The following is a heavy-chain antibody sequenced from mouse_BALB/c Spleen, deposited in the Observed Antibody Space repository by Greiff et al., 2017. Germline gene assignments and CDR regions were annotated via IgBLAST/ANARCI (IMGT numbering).Heavy chain of an antibody. CDR1: GYSFTSYW. Sequence: VQLQQSGTVLARPGASVKMSCKASGYSFTSYWMHWVKQRPGQGLEWIGAIYPGNSDTSYNQKFKGKAKLTAVTSASTAYMELSSLTNEDSAVYYCTRERGWLPYFDYWGQGTTLTVSS. CDR3: TRERGWLPYFDY. J-gene: IGHJ2*01. CDR2: IYPGNSDT. D-gene: IGHD2-3*01. V-gene: IGHV1-5*01.